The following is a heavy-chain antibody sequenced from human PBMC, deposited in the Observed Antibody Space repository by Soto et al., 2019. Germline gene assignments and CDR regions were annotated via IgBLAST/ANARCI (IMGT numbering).Heavy chain of an antibody. CDR1: GFTFSSYA. Sequence: GGSLRLSCAASGFTFSSYAMSWVRQAPGKGLEWVSAISGSGGSTYYADSVKGRFTISRDNSKNTLYLQMNSLRAEDTAVYYCAKVHSNYVSGPYYFDYWGQGTLVTVSS. D-gene: IGHD4-4*01. V-gene: IGHV3-23*01. J-gene: IGHJ4*02. CDR3: AKVHSNYVSGPYYFDY. CDR2: ISGSGGST.